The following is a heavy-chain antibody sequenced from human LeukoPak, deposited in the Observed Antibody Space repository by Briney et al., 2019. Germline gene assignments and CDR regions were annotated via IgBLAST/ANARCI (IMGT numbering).Heavy chain of an antibody. CDR3: AIVQRYSGSYYGGSPHNWFDP. V-gene: IGHV1-46*01. J-gene: IGHJ5*02. CDR2: INPSGGST. CDR1: GYTFTSYY. Sequence: GASVKVSCKASGYTFTSYYMHWVRQAPGQGLEWMGIINPSGGSTSYAQKFQGRVTMTRDTSTSTVYMELSSLRSEDTAVYYCAIVQRYSGSYYGGSPHNWFDPWGQGTLVTVSS. D-gene: IGHD1-26*01.